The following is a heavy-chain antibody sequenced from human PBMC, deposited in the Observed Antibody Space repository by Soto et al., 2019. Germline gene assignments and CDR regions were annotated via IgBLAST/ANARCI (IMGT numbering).Heavy chain of an antibody. CDR1: GGTFSSYA. CDR2: IIPIFGTA. CDR3: ARNEYSTTFYYYGMDV. J-gene: IGHJ6*02. Sequence: QVQLVQSGAEVKKPGSSVKVSCKASGGTFSSYAITWVRQAPGQGLEWMGRIIPIFGTANYNQKFQGRVTITADESTSTAYMELSSLRSKDTAVYYCARNEYSTTFYYYGMDVWGQGTTVTVSS. V-gene: IGHV1-69*01. D-gene: IGHD6-6*01.